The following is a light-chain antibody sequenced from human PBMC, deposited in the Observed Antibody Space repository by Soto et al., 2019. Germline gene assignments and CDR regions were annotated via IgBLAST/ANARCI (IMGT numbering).Light chain of an antibody. V-gene: IGKV3-15*01. CDR1: QSVSRN. CDR3: HQYNNWPPIT. Sequence: ETVMTQSPATLSVSPGERATLSCRASQSVSRNLAWYQQKPGQAPRLLVYGASTRATGIPARFSGSGSGTEFTLTISSLQSEDFALYSCHQYNNWPPITFGQGTRLEIK. CDR2: GAS. J-gene: IGKJ5*01.